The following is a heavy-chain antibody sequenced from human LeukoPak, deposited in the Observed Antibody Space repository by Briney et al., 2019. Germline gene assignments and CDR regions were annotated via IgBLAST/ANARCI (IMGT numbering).Heavy chain of an antibody. V-gene: IGHV3-23*01. D-gene: IGHD6-19*01. J-gene: IGHJ6*03. CDR1: GFALSSFA. Sequence: PGWSLRLSCAASGFALSSFAMGWVRQSPGKGLEWHSTINGVGNTTFYADSVKGRFTTSRDNSKTTLYLHMDGLRPDDTAIYYCTKELHVAVAVADYYYFYMDVWGRGTAVSVSS. CDR3: TKELHVAVAVADYYYFYMDV. CDR2: INGVGNTT.